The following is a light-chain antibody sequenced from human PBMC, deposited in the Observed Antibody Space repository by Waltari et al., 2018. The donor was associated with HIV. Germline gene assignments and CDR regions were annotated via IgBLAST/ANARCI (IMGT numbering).Light chain of an antibody. J-gene: IGKJ1*01. CDR2: RAS. CDR1: QSIYGW. CDR3: QQYSDYPWT. V-gene: IGKV1-5*03. Sequence: DIQMTQSPSTMSASVGDRVTITCRASQSIYGWLAWYSQKTGKDPKLLVHRASTLTSTVPSRCIGSGSGTEFTLTISSLQPDDCATYYCQQYSDYPWTFCQWTKVEIK.